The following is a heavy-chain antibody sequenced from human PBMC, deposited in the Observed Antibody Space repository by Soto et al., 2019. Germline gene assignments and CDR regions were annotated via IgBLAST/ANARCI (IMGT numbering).Heavy chain of an antibody. CDR3: ARDHKVDGYNPGDAFDI. V-gene: IGHV3-53*01. D-gene: IGHD5-12*01. CDR2: IYTAGGT. Sequence: GGSLRLSCAASGFTVSNTYMTCVRQPRGKGLECVSVIYTAGGTNYADSVKGRFIISRDNSKNTLYLQMNSLRAEDTAVYYCARDHKVDGYNPGDAFDIWGQGTMVTVSS. J-gene: IGHJ3*02. CDR1: GFTVSNTY.